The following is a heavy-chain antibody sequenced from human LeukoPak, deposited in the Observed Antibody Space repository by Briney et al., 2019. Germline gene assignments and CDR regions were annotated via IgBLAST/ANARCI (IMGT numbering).Heavy chain of an antibody. CDR3: ARDRGTPPYYYYGMDV. CDR2: INTNTENP. Sequence: ASVKVSCKASGYTFTSYAMNWVRQAPGQGLEWMGWINTNTENPTYAQGFTGRFVFSLDTSVSTAYLQISSLKAEDTAVYYCARDRGTPPYYYYGMDVWGQRTTVTVSS. J-gene: IGHJ6*02. CDR1: GYTFTSYA. V-gene: IGHV7-4-1*02.